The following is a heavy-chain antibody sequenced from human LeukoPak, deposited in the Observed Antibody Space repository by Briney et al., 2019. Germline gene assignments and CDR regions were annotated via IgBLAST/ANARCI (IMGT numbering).Heavy chain of an antibody. CDR1: GFTFSNYY. CDR3: ARDTYYYDSSGYH. J-gene: IGHJ1*01. V-gene: IGHV3-11*01. CDR2: ISSSGSTI. Sequence: GGSLRLSCAASGFTFSNYYMSWVRQAPGTGQEWVSYISSSGSTIYYADSVKGRFTISSDNTKNSLYLQMNSLRAEDTAVYYCARDTYYYDSSGYHWGQGTLATVSS. D-gene: IGHD3-22*01.